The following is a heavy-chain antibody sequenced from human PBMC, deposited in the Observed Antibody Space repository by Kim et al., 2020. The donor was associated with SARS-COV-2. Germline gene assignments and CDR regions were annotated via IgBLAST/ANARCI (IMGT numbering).Heavy chain of an antibody. CDR1: GYTFTSYG. J-gene: IGHJ3*02. Sequence: ASVKVSCKASGYTFTSYGISWVRQAPGQGLEWMGWISAYNGNTNYAQKLQGRVTMTTDTSTSTAYMELRSLRSDDTAVYYCASAYGSGSYYTMDIWGQGTMVTVSS. CDR2: ISAYNGNT. D-gene: IGHD3-10*01. V-gene: IGHV1-18*01. CDR3: ASAYGSGSYYTMDI.